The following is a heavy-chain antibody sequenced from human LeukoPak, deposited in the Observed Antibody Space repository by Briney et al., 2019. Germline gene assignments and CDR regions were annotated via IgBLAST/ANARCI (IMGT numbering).Heavy chain of an antibody. CDR2: ISADNGNT. D-gene: IGHD2-15*01. CDR1: GYTFSAYG. J-gene: IGHJ4*02. Sequence: ASVKVSCKTSGYTFSAYGISWVRQAPGRGLEWMGWISADNGNTKSAQKFQGRVTVTTDTPASTAYMELRSLRSDDTAVYYCARASCSGGSCYSDYWGQGTLVTVSS. V-gene: IGHV1-18*01. CDR3: ARASCSGGSCYSDY.